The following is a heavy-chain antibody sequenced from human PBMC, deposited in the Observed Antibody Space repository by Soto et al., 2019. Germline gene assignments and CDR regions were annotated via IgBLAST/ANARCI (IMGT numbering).Heavy chain of an antibody. Sequence: GGSLRLSCAASGFTVSSNYMSWVRQAPGRGLEWISLIYSGGSTYYADSVKGRFTISRDNSKNTLYLQMNSLRAEDTAVYYCARDRPARDAFDIWGQGTMVTVSS. CDR1: GFTVSSNY. J-gene: IGHJ3*02. CDR2: IYSGGST. CDR3: ARDRPARDAFDI. V-gene: IGHV3-53*01.